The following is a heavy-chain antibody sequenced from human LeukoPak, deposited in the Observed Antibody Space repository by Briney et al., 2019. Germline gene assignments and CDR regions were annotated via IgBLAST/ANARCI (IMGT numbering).Heavy chain of an antibody. Sequence: SETLSLTCTVSGYSISSGYYWGWIRQPPGKGLEWIGSIYHSGSTYYNPSLKSRVTISVDTSKNQFSLKLSSVTAADTAVYYCARTSYYDSSGYYFGWFDPWGQGTLVTVSS. D-gene: IGHD3-22*01. CDR1: GYSISSGYY. V-gene: IGHV4-38-2*02. CDR3: ARTSYYDSSGYYFGWFDP. J-gene: IGHJ5*02. CDR2: IYHSGST.